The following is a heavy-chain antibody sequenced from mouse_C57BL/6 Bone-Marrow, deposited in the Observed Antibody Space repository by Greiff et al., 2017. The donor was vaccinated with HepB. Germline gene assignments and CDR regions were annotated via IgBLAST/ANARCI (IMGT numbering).Heavy chain of an antibody. Sequence: EVKLVESGGDLVKPGGSLKLSCAASGFTFSSYGMSWVRQTPDKRLEWVATISSGGSYTYYPDSVKGRITISRDNAKNTLYLQMSSLKSEDTAMYYCARPPYSDYVAWFAYWGQGTLVTVSA. D-gene: IGHD2-13*01. V-gene: IGHV5-6*02. CDR2: ISSGGSYT. CDR3: ARPPYSDYVAWFAY. J-gene: IGHJ3*01. CDR1: GFTFSSYG.